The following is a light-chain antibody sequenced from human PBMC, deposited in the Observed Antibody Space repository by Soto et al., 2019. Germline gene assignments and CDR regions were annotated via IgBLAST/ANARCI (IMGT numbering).Light chain of an antibody. CDR1: SGHSSYA. CDR3: QTWGTGFPI. Sequence: QPVLTQSPSASASLGASVKLTCTLSSGHSSYAIAWHQQQPEKGPRYLMKVNSDGSHSEGDGIPDRFSGSSSGAERYLTISSLQSEDEADYYWQTWGTGFPIFGGGTKVTVL. CDR2: VNSDGSH. J-gene: IGLJ2*01. V-gene: IGLV4-69*01.